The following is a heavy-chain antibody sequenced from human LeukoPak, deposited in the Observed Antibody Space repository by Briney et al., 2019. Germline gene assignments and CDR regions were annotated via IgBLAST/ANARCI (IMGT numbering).Heavy chain of an antibody. D-gene: IGHD5-12*01. V-gene: IGHV5-51*01. CDR2: IYPGDSDT. CDR1: GYSFTSYW. Sequence: GESLKISCKGSGYSFTSYWIGWVRQMPGKGLEWMGIIYPGDSDTRYSPSFQGQVTMSADKSISTAYLQWSSLKASDTAMYYCARGFYGGYYYYYYYMDVWGKGTMVTVSS. CDR3: ARGFYGGYYYYYYYMDV. J-gene: IGHJ6*03.